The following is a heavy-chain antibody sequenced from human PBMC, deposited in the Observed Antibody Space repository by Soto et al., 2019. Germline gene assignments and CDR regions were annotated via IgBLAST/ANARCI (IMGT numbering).Heavy chain of an antibody. D-gene: IGHD2-2*01. CDR3: AKKAYCSNSSCFVGNHWFDP. J-gene: IGHJ5*02. V-gene: IGHV4-31*03. Sequence: SETLSLTCPVSGDSISSRGFYWNWIRHLPGKGLEWIGYISYSGATYYNPSLKSRLTISMDTSNNHFSLNLTSVTAADTAVYYCAKKAYCSNSSCFVGNHWFDPWGQGTRVTVSS. CDR1: GDSISSRGFY. CDR2: ISYSGAT.